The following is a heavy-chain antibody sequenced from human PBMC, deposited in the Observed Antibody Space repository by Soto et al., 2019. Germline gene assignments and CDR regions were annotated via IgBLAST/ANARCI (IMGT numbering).Heavy chain of an antibody. CDR2: IIPIFPTP. J-gene: IGHJ6*02. Sequence: QVQLVQSGAEVKKPGSSVTVSCKASGGTFGNSAISWVRQAPGQGLEWMGGIIPIFPTPYYAQKFQGRVTISADEATSTAYMELASLRSEDTAVDYCARDKDRRQLGGNDYYSMDVWGQGTTVTISS. V-gene: IGHV1-69*12. D-gene: IGHD1-1*01. CDR1: GGTFGNSA. CDR3: ARDKDRRQLGGNDYYSMDV.